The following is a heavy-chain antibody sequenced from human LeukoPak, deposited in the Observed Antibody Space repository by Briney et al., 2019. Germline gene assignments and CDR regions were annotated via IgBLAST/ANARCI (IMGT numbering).Heavy chain of an antibody. CDR3: AREMGLNIVATFGY. CDR2: IWYDGSNK. D-gene: IGHD5-12*01. CDR1: GFTFSNYG. V-gene: IGHV3-33*01. J-gene: IGHJ4*02. Sequence: RSLRLSCAASGFTFSNYGMHWVRQAPGKGLEWVALIWYDGSNKYYADSVQGRFIISRDNSKNTLYLQMNSLRAEDTAVYYCAREMGLNIVATFGYWGQGTLVTVSS.